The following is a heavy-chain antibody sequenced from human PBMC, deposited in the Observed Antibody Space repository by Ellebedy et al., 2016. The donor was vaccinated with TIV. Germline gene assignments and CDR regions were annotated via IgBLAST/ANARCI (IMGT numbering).Heavy chain of an antibody. J-gene: IGHJ3*02. V-gene: IGHV3-72*01. Sequence: GESLKISCAASGFTVSSNYMDWVRQAPGKGLEWVGRTRNKANSYTTEYAASVKGRFTISRDDSKNSLYLQMNSLKTEDTAVYYCVSPAGSSGYWEAFDIWGQGTMVTVSS. CDR2: TRNKANSYTT. CDR1: GFTVSSNY. D-gene: IGHD3-22*01. CDR3: VSPAGSSGYWEAFDI.